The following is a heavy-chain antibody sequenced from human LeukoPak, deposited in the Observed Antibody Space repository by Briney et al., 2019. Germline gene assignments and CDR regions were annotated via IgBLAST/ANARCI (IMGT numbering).Heavy chain of an antibody. CDR3: ARRSGTYYDY. Sequence: GGSLRLSCAASGFIFSSYWMSWVRQAPGKGLEWVANVKQDGSEQYYVDSVKGRFTISRDNAKNSLYLQMNSLRAEDTAVYYCARRSGTYYDYWGQGILVTVSS. CDR2: VKQDGSEQ. J-gene: IGHJ4*02. D-gene: IGHD1-26*01. CDR1: GFIFSSYW. V-gene: IGHV3-7*01.